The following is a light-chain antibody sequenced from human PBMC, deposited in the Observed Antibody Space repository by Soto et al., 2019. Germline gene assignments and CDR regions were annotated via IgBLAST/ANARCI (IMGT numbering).Light chain of an antibody. V-gene: IGKV3-15*01. J-gene: IGKJ1*01. CDR1: QSISTD. CDR3: QQHNTWPRT. Sequence: IVLTQSPATLSVSPGERATLSCRASQSISTDLAWYQQRPGQSPRLLIYSASTRATGVPARFSGSGSGTEFTLAISSLQSEDFAIYYCQQHNTWPRTFGQGTKV. CDR2: SAS.